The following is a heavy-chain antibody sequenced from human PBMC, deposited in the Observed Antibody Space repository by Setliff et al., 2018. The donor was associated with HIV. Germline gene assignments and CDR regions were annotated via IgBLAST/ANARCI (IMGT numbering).Heavy chain of an antibody. CDR3: ARVNGQSSPVEF. V-gene: IGHV4-34*01. D-gene: IGHD6-6*01. CDR2: MNHRGVI. J-gene: IGHJ4*02. CDR1: GGSFSGYY. Sequence: SETLSLTCTVYGGSFSGYYWTWIRQPPGKGLEFIGEMNHRGVIKYLSSLKSRVTMAVDTSKNQFSLRLTSVTAADTAVYYCARVNGQSSPVEFWGQGILVTVSS.